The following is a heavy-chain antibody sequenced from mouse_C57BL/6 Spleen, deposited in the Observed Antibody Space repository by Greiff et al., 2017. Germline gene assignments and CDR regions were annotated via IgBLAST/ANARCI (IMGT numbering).Heavy chain of an antibody. J-gene: IGHJ2*01. CDR3: TTCGYPGYFDY. Sequence: EVQLQQSGAELVRPGASVKLSCTASGFTITDYYMHWVKQRPEQGLEWIGRIDPEDGDTDYAPKFQGKATVTADTSSNTAYLQLSSLTSEDTAVYYWTTCGYPGYFDYWGQGTTLTVSS. CDR2: IDPEDGDT. V-gene: IGHV14-1*01. D-gene: IGHD2-2*01. CDR1: GFTITDYY.